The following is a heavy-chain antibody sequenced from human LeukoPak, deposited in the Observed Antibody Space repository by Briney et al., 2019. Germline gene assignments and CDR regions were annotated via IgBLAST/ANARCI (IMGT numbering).Heavy chain of an antibody. CDR2: IKQDGSEK. J-gene: IGHJ4*02. CDR1: GFTFSSYW. D-gene: IGHD5-12*01. V-gene: IGHV3-7*03. CDR3: AKDSAATMFLFDY. Sequence: PGGSLRLSCAASGFTFSSYWMSWVRQAPGKGLEWVANIKQDGSEKYYVDSVKGRFTISRDNAKNSLYLQMNSLRAEDTALYYCAKDSAATMFLFDYWGQGTLVTVSS.